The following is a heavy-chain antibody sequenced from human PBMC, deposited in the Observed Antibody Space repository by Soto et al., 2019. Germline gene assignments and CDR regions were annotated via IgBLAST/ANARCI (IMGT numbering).Heavy chain of an antibody. CDR2: VNPNNGDT. CDR3: AKVSRKGSAIDFDY. J-gene: IGHJ4*02. V-gene: IGHV1-8*01. Sequence: QVQLVQSGAELKKPGASVKVSCKASGYTFSNYDMNWVRQATGQGPEWIGWVNPNNGDTGYAQKFQGRVTLTTDISTTTAYMELTSLRSEDTAIYYCAKVSRKGSAIDFDYLGQGTLIPVSS. CDR1: GYTFSNYD. D-gene: IGHD3-10*01.